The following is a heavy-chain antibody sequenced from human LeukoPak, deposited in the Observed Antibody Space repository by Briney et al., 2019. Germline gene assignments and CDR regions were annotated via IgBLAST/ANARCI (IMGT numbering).Heavy chain of an antibody. CDR2: LYSGGST. CDR3: ARAPPGYCSGGSCSRPLDL. V-gene: IGHV3-66*01. D-gene: IGHD2-15*01. J-gene: IGHJ5*02. Sequence: AGGSLRLSCTASGLTFGDYAMSWVRQAPGKGLEWVSVLYSGGSTYYAHSVKGRFTISRDNSKNTLYLQMNSLRAEDTAVYYCARAPPGYCSGGSCSRPLDLWGQGTLVTVSS. CDR1: GLTFGDYA.